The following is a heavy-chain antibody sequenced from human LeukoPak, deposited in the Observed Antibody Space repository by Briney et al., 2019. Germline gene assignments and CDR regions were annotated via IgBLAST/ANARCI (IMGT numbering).Heavy chain of an antibody. Sequence: GGSLRLSCAASGFTFSSYGMHWFRQAPGKGLEWVAHINQDGSVKNYVDSVKGRFTISRDNANNFLYLQMNSLRAEDTAVYYCARDYGSGSYSYYFDYWGQGTLVTVSS. J-gene: IGHJ4*02. D-gene: IGHD3-10*01. CDR2: INQDGSVK. CDR1: GFTFSSYG. V-gene: IGHV3-7*01. CDR3: ARDYGSGSYSYYFDY.